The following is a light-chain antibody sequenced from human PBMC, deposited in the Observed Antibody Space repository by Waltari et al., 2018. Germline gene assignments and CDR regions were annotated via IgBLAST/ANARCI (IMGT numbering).Light chain of an antibody. CDR3: CSYGGSYYV. CDR2: DVN. J-gene: IGLJ1*01. CDR1: SSDVGSYDY. V-gene: IGLV2-11*01. Sequence: QSALTQPRSVSGSPGQSVTISCTGTSSDVGSYDYVSWYQQHPGKAPKVLIYDVNKRPSGVPDRCSGSKSGNTASLTISGLQAEDEAEYYCCSYGGSYYVLGTGTEVTVL.